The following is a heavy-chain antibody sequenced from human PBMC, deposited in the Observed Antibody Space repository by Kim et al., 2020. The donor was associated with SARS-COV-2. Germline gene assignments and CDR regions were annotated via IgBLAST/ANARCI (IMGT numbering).Heavy chain of an antibody. Sequence: SETLYLTCTVSGGSISSGGYYWSWIRQHPGKGLEWIGYIYYSGSTYYNPSLKSRVTISVDTSKNQFSLKLSSVTAADTAVYYCARAATIFGVVISYFDYWGQGTLVTVSS. D-gene: IGHD3-3*01. CDR1: GGSISSGGYY. V-gene: IGHV4-31*03. CDR3: ARAATIFGVVISYFDY. J-gene: IGHJ4*02. CDR2: IYYSGST.